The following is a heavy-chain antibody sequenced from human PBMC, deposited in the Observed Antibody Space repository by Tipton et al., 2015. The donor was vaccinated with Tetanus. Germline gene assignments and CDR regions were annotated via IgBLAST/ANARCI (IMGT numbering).Heavy chain of an antibody. J-gene: IGHJ6*02. D-gene: IGHD4-17*01. V-gene: IGHV3-30*19. Sequence: SLRLSCAASGFTFSSYGMHWVRQAPGKGLEWVAVISYDGSNKYYADSVKGRFTISRDNSKNTLYLQMNSLRAEDTAVYYCARGGGEYGMDVWGQGTTVTVSS. CDR2: ISYDGSNK. CDR1: GFTFSSYG. CDR3: ARGGGEYGMDV.